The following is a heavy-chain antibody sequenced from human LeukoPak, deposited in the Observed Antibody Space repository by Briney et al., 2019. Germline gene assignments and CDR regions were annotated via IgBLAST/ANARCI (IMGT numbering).Heavy chain of an antibody. CDR2: IYYSGST. J-gene: IGHJ6*02. CDR3: ARETYGDYFYYYYGMDV. V-gene: IGHV4-59*01. CDR1: GGSISSYY. D-gene: IGHD4-17*01. Sequence: SETLSLTCTVSGGSISSYYWSWIRQPPGKGLEWIGYIYYSGSTNYNPSLKSRVTISVDTSKNQFSLKLSSVTAADTAVYYCARETYGDYFYYYYGMDVWGQGTTVTVSS.